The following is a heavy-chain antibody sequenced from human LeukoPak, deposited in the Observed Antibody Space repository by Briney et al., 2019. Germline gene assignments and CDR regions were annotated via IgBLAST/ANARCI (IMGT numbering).Heavy chain of an antibody. D-gene: IGHD4-17*01. CDR1: GFTFSTHT. J-gene: IGHJ4*02. CDR2: ISSSSAYT. CDR3: ARDSYGDYYFDY. Sequence: GGSLRLSCAGAGFTFSTHTINWVRQAPGKGLEWVSSISSSSAYTYYADSVKGRFIISRDNTKNSLYLQMNSLRAEDTAVYYCARDSYGDYYFDYWGQGTLVTVSS. V-gene: IGHV3-21*04.